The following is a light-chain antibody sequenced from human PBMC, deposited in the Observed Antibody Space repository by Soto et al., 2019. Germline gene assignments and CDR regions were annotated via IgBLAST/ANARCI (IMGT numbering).Light chain of an antibody. V-gene: IGKV3-15*01. CDR3: HQYNNWPPYT. J-gene: IGKJ2*01. CDR2: GAS. Sequence: EIVMTQSPATLSVSPGERATLSCRASQTIYSNLAWYQQKPGQAPRLLIYGASTRATGIPARFSGSGSGTEFTLTISSLQSEGFAVYYCHQYNNWPPYTFGQGTKLEIK. CDR1: QTIYSN.